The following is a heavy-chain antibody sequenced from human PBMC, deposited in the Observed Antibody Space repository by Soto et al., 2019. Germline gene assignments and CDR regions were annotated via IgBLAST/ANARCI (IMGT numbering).Heavy chain of an antibody. CDR2: VSGNGRTT. CDR3: AIARVVDSSLDH. J-gene: IGHJ4*02. CDR1: GFIFSNYA. D-gene: IGHD2-15*01. Sequence: PGGSLRLSCAGSGFIFSNYAVSWVRQAPGKGLEWVSAVSGNGRTTYYADSAKGRFSISRDNSKNTVYLHMNGPRADDTAVYYCAIARVVDSSLDHWGQGTLVTVSS. V-gene: IGHV3-23*01.